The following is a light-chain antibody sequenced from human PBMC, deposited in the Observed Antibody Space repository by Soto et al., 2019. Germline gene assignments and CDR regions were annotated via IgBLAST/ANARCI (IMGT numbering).Light chain of an antibody. V-gene: IGKV3-11*01. J-gene: IGKJ4*01. CDR1: QSVSSY. Sequence: EGVLTQSPATLSLSPGERATLSCRASQSVSSYLAWYQQKPGQAPRLLIYDASNRATGIPARFSGSGSGTDFTLTISSLEPEDFAVYYCQQRSNWLTFGGGTKVAIK. CDR3: QQRSNWLT. CDR2: DAS.